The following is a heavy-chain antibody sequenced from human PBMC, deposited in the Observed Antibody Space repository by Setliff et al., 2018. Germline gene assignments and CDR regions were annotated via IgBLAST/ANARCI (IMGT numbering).Heavy chain of an antibody. V-gene: IGHV1-3*03. CDR2: ISTANGNT. CDR3: ARTSATWCMDV. D-gene: IGHD2-8*02. CDR1: GYTFSTYP. J-gene: IGHJ6*03. Sequence: ASVKVSCKASGYTFSTYPMHRVRQAPGQSLEWMGWISTANGNTKYSQQFQGRVTITRDTSASTVYMELSSLRSEDMAVYYCARTSATWCMDVWGKGTTVTVSS.